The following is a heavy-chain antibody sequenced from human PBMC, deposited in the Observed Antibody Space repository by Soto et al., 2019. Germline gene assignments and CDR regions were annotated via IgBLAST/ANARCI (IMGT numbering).Heavy chain of an antibody. CDR3: ARDNPPLGD. D-gene: IGHD3-22*01. J-gene: IGHJ4*02. Sequence: QVQLVQSGAEVKKPGASVKVSCKASGYTFTSYGISWVRQAPGQGLEWMGWISAYNGNTNYAQKRRGSVTTSTDTSTRTADMERRSLRSDETAVYSCARDNPPLGDWGQGTLVTVSS. V-gene: IGHV1-18*01. CDR1: GYTFTSYG. CDR2: ISAYNGNT.